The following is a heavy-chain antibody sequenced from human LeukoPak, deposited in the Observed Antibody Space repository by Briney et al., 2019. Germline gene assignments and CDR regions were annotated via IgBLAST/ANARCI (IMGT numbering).Heavy chain of an antibody. CDR3: ARDGSYKLDY. Sequence: GGSLRLSCAASGLTFSGAWMHWVRHTPGKGLVWISRIKSDGTATYADSVRGRFTISRDNAKNTLYLQMNNLRADDTGIYYCARDGSYKLDYWGQGALVTVSS. CDR2: IKSDGTAT. V-gene: IGHV3-74*01. J-gene: IGHJ4*02. D-gene: IGHD1-26*01. CDR1: GLTFSGAW.